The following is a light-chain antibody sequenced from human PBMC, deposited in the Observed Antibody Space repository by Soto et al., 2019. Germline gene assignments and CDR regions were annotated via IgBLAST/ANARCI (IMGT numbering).Light chain of an antibody. V-gene: IGKV3-20*01. Sequence: EIVLTQSPGTLSLSPGERATLSCRASQSVSSSYLAWYQQKPGQAPRLLIYGASSRATGIPDRFSGSGSGTDFTLTTSRLETEGFAAYYCQQYGSSPRTFGQGTKVEIK. CDR3: QQYGSSPRT. J-gene: IGKJ1*01. CDR2: GAS. CDR1: QSVSSSY.